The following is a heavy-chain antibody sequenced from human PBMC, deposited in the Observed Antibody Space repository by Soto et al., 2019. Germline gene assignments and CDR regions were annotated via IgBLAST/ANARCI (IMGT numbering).Heavy chain of an antibody. Sequence: SGTLSLTCTVSGCSISSSSYYWGWIRQPPGKGLEWIGSIYYSGSTYYNPSLKSRVTISVDTSKNQFSLKLSSVTAADTAVYYCARLGYYYDSSGYNYYGMDVWGQGTTVTVSS. CDR3: ARLGYYYDSSGYNYYGMDV. CDR1: GCSISSSSYY. J-gene: IGHJ6*02. V-gene: IGHV4-39*01. D-gene: IGHD3-22*01. CDR2: IYYSGST.